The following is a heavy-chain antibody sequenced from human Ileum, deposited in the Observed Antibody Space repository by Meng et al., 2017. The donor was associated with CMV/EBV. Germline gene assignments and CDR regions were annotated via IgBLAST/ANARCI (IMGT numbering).Heavy chain of an antibody. D-gene: IGHD5-18*01. V-gene: IGHV3-30*02. J-gene: IGHJ4*02. CDR2: IRYDGSNE. CDR1: GFTFSAYG. CDR3: AKDPGNPDTLDY. Sequence: GQLVGSGGGLIKPGGFLRLSCAVSGFTFSAYGSHWVRQAPGKGLEWVAHIRYDGSNEYYADSVKGRFTIARDDSKNTLYLQMNSLTAEDTAIYYCAKDPGNPDTLDYWGQGTLVTVSS.